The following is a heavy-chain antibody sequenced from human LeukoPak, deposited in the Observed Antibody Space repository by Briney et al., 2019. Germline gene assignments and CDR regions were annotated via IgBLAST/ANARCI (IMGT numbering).Heavy chain of an antibody. D-gene: IGHD6-13*01. Sequence: GGSLRLSCAASGFTFSDYYMSWIRQAPGKGLEWVSYISSSGSTIYYADSVKGRFTISRDNAKNSLYLQMNSLRAEDTAVYYCARVFSSSWYWGANFDYWGQGTLVTVSS. V-gene: IGHV3-11*01. CDR1: GFTFSDYY. J-gene: IGHJ4*02. CDR2: ISSSGSTI. CDR3: ARVFSSSWYWGANFDY.